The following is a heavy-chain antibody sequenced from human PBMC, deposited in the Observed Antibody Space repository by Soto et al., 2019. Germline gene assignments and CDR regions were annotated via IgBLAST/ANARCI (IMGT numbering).Heavy chain of an antibody. J-gene: IGHJ6*02. CDR2: IYHNGSP. CDR1: GGSMSSGGYS. Sequence: SETLSLTCAVSGGSMSSGGYSWSWIRQPPGKGLEWIGYIYHNGSPYYNPSLKSRVTISVDRSKNQFSLELSSVTAADTAVYYCARVPDVWGQGTTVTVSS. CDR3: ARVPDV. V-gene: IGHV4-30-2*01.